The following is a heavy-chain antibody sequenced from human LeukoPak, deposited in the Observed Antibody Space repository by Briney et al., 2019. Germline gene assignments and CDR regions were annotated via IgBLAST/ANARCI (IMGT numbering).Heavy chain of an antibody. CDR3: AKRTWELFVYYGMDV. V-gene: IGHV3-23*01. J-gene: IGHJ6*02. CDR1: GFTFSSYA. CDR2: ISGSGGST. D-gene: IGHD1-26*01. Sequence: QPGGPLRLSCAASGFTFSSYAMSWVRQAPGKGLEWVSAISGSGGSTYCADSVKGRFTIARDNSKNTLYLQMNSLRAEDTAVYYCAKRTWELFVYYGMDVWGQGTTVTVS.